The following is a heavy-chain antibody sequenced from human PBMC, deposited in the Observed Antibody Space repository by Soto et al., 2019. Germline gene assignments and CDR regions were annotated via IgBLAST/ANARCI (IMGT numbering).Heavy chain of an antibody. CDR3: AKALTDTTGAICDF. CDR1: GFTFSSYG. D-gene: IGHD3-9*01. V-gene: IGHV3-30*18. CDR2: ISSDGTNK. J-gene: IGHJ4*02. Sequence: QVQLVESGGGVVQPGRSLTLSCAASGFTFSSYGMHWVRQAPGKGLQWVAVISSDGTNKYYADSVKGRFTISRENSKNTLYLQMNSLRAEDRAVYYCAKALTDTTGAICDFWGQGTLVTVSS.